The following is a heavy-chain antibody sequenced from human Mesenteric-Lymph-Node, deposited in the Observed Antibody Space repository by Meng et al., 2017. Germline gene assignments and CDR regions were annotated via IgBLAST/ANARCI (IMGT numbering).Heavy chain of an antibody. V-gene: IGHV3-21*01. CDR2: ISSSGSYI. CDR3: ARGLYSTFSY. CDR1: GFSFSSYD. J-gene: IGHJ4*02. Sequence: GGSLRLSCVVSGFSFSSYDMNWVRQAPGKGLEWVACISSSGSYIYYADSVKGRFTVSRDNVRNVLYLQMNSLRAEDTAVYYCARGLYSTFSYWGQGTLVTVSS. D-gene: IGHD6-13*01.